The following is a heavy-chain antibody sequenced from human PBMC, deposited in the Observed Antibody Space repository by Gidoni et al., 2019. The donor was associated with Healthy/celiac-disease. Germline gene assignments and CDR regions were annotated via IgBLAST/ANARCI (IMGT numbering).Heavy chain of an antibody. CDR2: IKSKTDGGTT. CDR3: TTEEGQLWSGVIFDY. Sequence: EVQLVESGGGLVKPGGSLRLSCAASGFTFSNAWMSWVRQAPGKGLEWVGRIKSKTDGGTTDYAAPVKGRFTISRDDSKNTLYLQMNSLKTEDTAVYYCTTEEGQLWSGVIFDYWGQGTLVTVSS. J-gene: IGHJ4*02. D-gene: IGHD5-18*01. CDR1: GFTFSNAW. V-gene: IGHV3-15*01.